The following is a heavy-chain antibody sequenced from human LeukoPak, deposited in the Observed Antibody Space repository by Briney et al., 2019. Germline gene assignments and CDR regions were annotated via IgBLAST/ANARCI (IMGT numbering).Heavy chain of an antibody. CDR1: GGSISNDY. D-gene: IGHD1-26*01. CDR3: ARDSTYSGSDHDAFDI. CDR2: IYYSGST. V-gene: IGHV4-59*01. J-gene: IGHJ3*02. Sequence: SETLSPTCSVSGGSISNDYWNWIRQPPGKGLEWIGNIYYSGSTNYNPSLKSRVTISVDTSKNQFSLKLSSMTAADTAVYYCARDSTYSGSDHDAFDIWGQGTMVTVSS.